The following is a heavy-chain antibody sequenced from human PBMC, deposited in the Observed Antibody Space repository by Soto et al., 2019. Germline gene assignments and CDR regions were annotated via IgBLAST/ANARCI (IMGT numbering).Heavy chain of an antibody. V-gene: IGHV4-39*01. J-gene: IGHJ5*02. CDR2: IYYSGST. CDR3: ARHEDTIFGVVIIPKSGGFWFDP. Sequence: SETLSLTCTVSGGSTSSSSYYWGWIRQPPGKGLEWIGSIYYSGSTYYNPSLKSRVTISVDTSKNQFSLKLSSVTAADTAVYYCARHEDTIFGVVIIPKSGGFWFDPWGQGTLVTVSS. D-gene: IGHD3-3*01. CDR1: GGSTSSSSYY.